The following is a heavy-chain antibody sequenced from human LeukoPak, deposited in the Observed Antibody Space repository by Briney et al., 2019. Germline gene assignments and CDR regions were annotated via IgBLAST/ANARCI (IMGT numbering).Heavy chain of an antibody. Sequence: GGALRLSCAASGFAFSTYGLTWVRPAPEKGLEWVSTICTSGRATYYADSVKGRFTISRDNSKNTLYLQMNSLRAEDTAVYYCARDPHSMVRRIIMYTMGDSWGQGTLVTVSS. J-gene: IGHJ4*02. D-gene: IGHD3-10*01. CDR2: ICTSGRAT. V-gene: IGHV3-23*01. CDR3: ARDPHSMVRRIIMYTMGDS. CDR1: GFAFSTYG.